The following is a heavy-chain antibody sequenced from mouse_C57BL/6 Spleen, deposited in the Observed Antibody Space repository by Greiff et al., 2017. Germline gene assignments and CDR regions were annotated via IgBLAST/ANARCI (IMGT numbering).Heavy chain of an antibody. J-gene: IGHJ4*01. Sequence: EVQVEESEGGLVQPGSSMKLSCTASGFTFSDYYMDWVRQVHEKGLEWIANINYNGSSTYYLDSLKSRFIISRDNAKNILYLQMSSLKSEDTATYYCARYYYGHYYAMDYWGQGTSVTVSS. CDR2: INYNGSST. V-gene: IGHV5-16*01. D-gene: IGHD1-1*01. CDR1: GFTFSDYY. CDR3: ARYYYGHYYAMDY.